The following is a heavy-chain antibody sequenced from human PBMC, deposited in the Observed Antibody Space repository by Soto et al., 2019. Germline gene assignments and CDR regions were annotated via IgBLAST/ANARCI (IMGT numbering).Heavy chain of an antibody. CDR1: GFTFSDYA. D-gene: IGHD3-10*01. Sequence: GGSLRLSCTASGFTFSDYAMAWVRQAPGKGLEWVSTISGGSSVTYYGDSVKGRFTISRDNAKKTLFLQLNRLSAEDTATYYCAKVLSKNYYYPFDFWGQGTQVTVS. V-gene: IGHV3-23*01. J-gene: IGHJ4*02. CDR3: AKVLSKNYYYPFDF. CDR2: ISGGSSVT.